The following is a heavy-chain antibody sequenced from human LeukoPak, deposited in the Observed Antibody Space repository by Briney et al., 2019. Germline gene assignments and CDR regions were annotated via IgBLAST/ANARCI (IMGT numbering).Heavy chain of an antibody. CDR1: GGSISSGGYY. D-gene: IGHD2-2*01. CDR2: IYYGGST. V-gene: IGHV4-31*03. J-gene: IGHJ4*02. CDR3: ARSGRRDCSSTSCYVLSGGFDY. Sequence: PSETLSLTCTASGGSISSGGYYWSWIRQHPGKGLEWIGYIYYGGSTYYNPSLKSRVTISVDTSKNQFSLKLSSVTAADTAVYYCARSGRRDCSSTSCYVLSGGFDYWGQGTLVTVSS.